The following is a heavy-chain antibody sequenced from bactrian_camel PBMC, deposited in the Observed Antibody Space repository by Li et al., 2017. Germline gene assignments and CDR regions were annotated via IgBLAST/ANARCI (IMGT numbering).Heavy chain of an antibody. J-gene: IGHJ4*01. D-gene: IGHD2*01. V-gene: IGHV3S53*01. CDR1: GFIFSVYC. Sequence: VQLVESGGGSVQPGESLRLSCPIFGFIFSVYCMGWFRQAPGKEREAVATLDSDGATTYTDSVKGRFTISKDNAKNTLYLEMNSLKPEDTGVYYCGTDSRRRDYCYATRAPAFVYEGRGTQVTVS. CDR2: LDSDGAT.